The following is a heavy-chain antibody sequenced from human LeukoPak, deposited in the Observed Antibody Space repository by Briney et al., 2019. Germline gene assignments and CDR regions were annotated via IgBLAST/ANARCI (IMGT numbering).Heavy chain of an antibody. V-gene: IGHV4-34*01. D-gene: IGHD6-19*01. CDR3: AGIAVAGTTTDY. CDR2: INHSGST. Sequence: SETLSLTCAVYGGSFSGYYWSWIRQPPGKGLEWIGEINHSGSTNYNPSLKGRVTISVDTSKNQFSLKLSSVTAADTAVYYCAGIAVAGTTTDYWGQGTLVTVSS. CDR1: GGSFSGYY. J-gene: IGHJ4*02.